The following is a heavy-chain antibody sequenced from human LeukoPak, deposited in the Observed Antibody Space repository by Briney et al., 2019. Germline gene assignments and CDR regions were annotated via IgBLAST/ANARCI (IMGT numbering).Heavy chain of an antibody. D-gene: IGHD3-10*01. CDR1: GYTFTGYY. J-gene: IGHJ6*02. CDR3: VRDQNYYGSGSYPYGMDV. CDR2: INPNSGGT. Sequence: ASVKVSCKASGYTFTGYYMHWVRQAPGQGLEWMGWINPNSGGTNYAQKFQGRVTMTRDTSISTAYMELSRLRSDDTAVYYCVRDQNYYGSGSYPYGMDVWGQGTTVTVSS. V-gene: IGHV1-2*02.